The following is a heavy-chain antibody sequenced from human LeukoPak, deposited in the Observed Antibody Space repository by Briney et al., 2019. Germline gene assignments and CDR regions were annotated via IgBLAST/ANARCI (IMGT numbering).Heavy chain of an antibody. CDR2: ISPGGGPT. D-gene: IGHD5-12*01. J-gene: IGHJ4*02. CDR3: AKDGAWLRFDD. Sequence: GGSLRLSCAGSGFPFSIYGMNWVRQAPGKRLEWVSGISPGGGPTYYADSVKGRFTISRDDSRNTLYLQMNNLRAEDTAVYYCAKDGAWLRFDDWGQGILVTVSS. V-gene: IGHV3-23*01. CDR1: GFPFSIYG.